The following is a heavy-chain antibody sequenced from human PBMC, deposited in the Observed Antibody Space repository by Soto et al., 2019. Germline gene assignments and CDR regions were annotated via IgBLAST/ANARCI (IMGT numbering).Heavy chain of an antibody. CDR2: IRSKAYGGTT. V-gene: IGHV3-49*03. D-gene: IGHD7-27*01. Sequence: GGSLRLSCTASGFTFGDYVMSWFRQAPGKGLEWVGFIRSKAYGGTTEYAASVKGRFTISRDDSKSIAYLQMNSLKTEDTAVYYCTRDAPKLGTRYDAFDIWGQGTMVTVSS. CDR1: GFTFGDYV. CDR3: TRDAPKLGTRYDAFDI. J-gene: IGHJ3*02.